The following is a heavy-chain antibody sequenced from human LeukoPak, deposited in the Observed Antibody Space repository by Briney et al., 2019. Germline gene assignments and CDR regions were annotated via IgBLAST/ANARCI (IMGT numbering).Heavy chain of an antibody. D-gene: IGHD4-17*01. J-gene: IGHJ4*02. CDR3: ARGALRNDY. Sequence: SETLSLTCAVYGGSFSGFYWSWIRQPPGKGLEWIGEINHSGSTNYNPSLKSRVTISVDTSKNQFSLKLSSVTAADTAVYYCARGALRNDYWGQGTLVTVSS. V-gene: IGHV4-34*01. CDR2: INHSGST. CDR1: GGSFSGFY.